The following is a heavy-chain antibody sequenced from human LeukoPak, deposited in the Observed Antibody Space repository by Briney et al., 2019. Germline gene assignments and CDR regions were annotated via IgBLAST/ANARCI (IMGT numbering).Heavy chain of an antibody. J-gene: IGHJ4*02. D-gene: IGHD3-22*01. V-gene: IGHV4-59*01. CDR1: GGTTSSSY. CDR2: IHYSGTT. CDR3: ARGYFDSSGYSNPFDY. Sequence: SETLSLTCSVSGGTTSSSYWSWMRQPPGKGLEWIGYIHYSGTTKYNPSLQSRVTISVDTSKNQFSLNLRSVTAADTAVYYCARGYFDSSGYSNPFDYWGQGTLVTVSS.